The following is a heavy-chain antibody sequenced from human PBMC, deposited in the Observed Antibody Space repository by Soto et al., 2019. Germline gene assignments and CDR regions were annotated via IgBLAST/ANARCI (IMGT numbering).Heavy chain of an antibody. V-gene: IGHV5-10-1*01. CDR1: GYTFTTFW. J-gene: IGHJ5*02. D-gene: IGHD2-2*01. CDR3: ARLFCSTSTCDSWFDT. CDR2: VDPRDSSV. Sequence: GESLKISCTGFGYTFTTFWISWVRQMPGKGLEWMGRVDPRDSSVNYNPSFQGRVTISVDKSISTAYLQWGSLKASDTAMYYCARLFCSTSTCDSWFDTWGQGTLVTVSS.